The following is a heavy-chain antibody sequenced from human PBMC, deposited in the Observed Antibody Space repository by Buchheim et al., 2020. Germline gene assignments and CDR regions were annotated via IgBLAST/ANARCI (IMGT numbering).Heavy chain of an antibody. CDR2: INSDGSGT. CDR1: GPTFNMYW. D-gene: IGHD3-16*01. J-gene: IGHJ4*02. CDR3: ARDFGEVGSTNVFDY. Sequence: EVQLVESGGGSVQPGGSLRLSCAASGPTFNMYWMHWVRQAPGKGLVWVSYINSDGSGTNYADSVKGRFTISRDNTKNTLYLQMNSLRAEDTAVYYCARDFGEVGSTNVFDYWGQGAL. V-gene: IGHV3-74*01.